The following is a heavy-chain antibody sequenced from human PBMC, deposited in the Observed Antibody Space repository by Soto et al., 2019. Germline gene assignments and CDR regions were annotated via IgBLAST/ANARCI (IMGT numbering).Heavy chain of an antibody. CDR1: GYTFTSYY. D-gene: IGHD6-19*01. V-gene: IGHV1-46*01. Sequence: GASVKVSCKASGYTFTSYYMHWVRQAPGQGLEWMGIINPSGGSTSYAQKFQGRVTMTRDTSTSTVYMELNSLRAEDTAVYYCARVVVAVAGWEGFDYWGQGTLVTVSS. CDR2: INPSGGST. J-gene: IGHJ4*02. CDR3: ARVVVAVAGWEGFDY.